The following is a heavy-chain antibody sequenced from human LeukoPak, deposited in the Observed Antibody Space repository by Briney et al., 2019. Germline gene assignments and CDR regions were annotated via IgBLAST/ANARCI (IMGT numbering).Heavy chain of an antibody. Sequence: GGSLRLSCAASGFTLSTHCMIWVRQAPGKGLEWVSSISRSSDYIYYADSVKGRFTISRDNAKNSLYLQMNSLRAEDTAVYYCACLEYYYYGMDVWGQGTAVTVSS. CDR2: ISRSSDYI. J-gene: IGHJ6*02. CDR3: ACLEYYYYGMDV. CDR1: GFTLSTHC. V-gene: IGHV3-21*01.